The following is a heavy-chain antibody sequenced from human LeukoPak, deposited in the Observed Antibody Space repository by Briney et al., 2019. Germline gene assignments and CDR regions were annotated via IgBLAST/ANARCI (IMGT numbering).Heavy chain of an antibody. V-gene: IGHV4-4*09. J-gene: IGHJ6*03. CDR2: IYTSGST. Sequence: PSETLSLTCTVSGGSISSHYWSWIRQPPGKGLERIGYIYTSGSTNYNPSLKSRVTISVDTSKNQFSLKLSSVTAADTAVYYCARQRGTAAGYYYCYYMDVWGKGTTVTVSS. CDR3: ARQRGTAAGYYYCYYMDV. CDR1: GGSISSHY. D-gene: IGHD6-13*01.